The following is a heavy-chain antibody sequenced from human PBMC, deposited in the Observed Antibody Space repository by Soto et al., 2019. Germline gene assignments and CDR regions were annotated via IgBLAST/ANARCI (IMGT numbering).Heavy chain of an antibody. CDR1: GFSLSNPRMG. J-gene: IGHJ6*02. D-gene: IGHD4-17*01. CDR3: ARMDGDYNYYAMDV. Sequence: QVTLKESGPVLVKPTETLTLTCTVSGFSLSNPRMGVSWIRQPPGQPLEWLAHFFSDAERSYSASMQSRLTMSTDTSGSQVVLTMTNMDPVDTATYFCARMDGDYNYYAMDVWGQGTTVTGSS. CDR2: FFSDAER. V-gene: IGHV2-26*01.